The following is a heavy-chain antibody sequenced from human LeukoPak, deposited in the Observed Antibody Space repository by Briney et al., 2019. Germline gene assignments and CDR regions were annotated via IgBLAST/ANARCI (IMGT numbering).Heavy chain of an antibody. V-gene: IGHV1-69*05. CDR3: AGMVYANHDAFDV. CDR2: IIPIFGTA. J-gene: IGHJ3*01. Sequence: ASVKVSCKASGGTFSSYAISWVRQAPGQGLEWMGGIIPIFGTANYAQKFQGRVTITTDESTSTAYMELSSLRSEDTAVYYCAGMVYANHDAFDVWGQGTMVTVSS. CDR1: GGTFSSYA. D-gene: IGHD2-8*01.